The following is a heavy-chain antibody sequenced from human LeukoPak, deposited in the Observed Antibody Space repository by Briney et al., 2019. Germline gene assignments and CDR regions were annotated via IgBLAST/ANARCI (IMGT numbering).Heavy chain of an antibody. CDR2: ISGSGGST. V-gene: IGHV3-23*01. J-gene: IGHJ4*02. CDR3: AKISRVGYYGSGFFDY. D-gene: IGHD3-10*01. CDR1: GFTFSSYG. Sequence: GGSLRLSCAASGFTFSSYGMSWVRQAPGKGLEWVSAISGSGGSTYYADSVKGRFTISRDNSKNTLYLQMNSLRAEDTAVYYCAKISRVGYYGSGFFDYWGQGTLVTVSS.